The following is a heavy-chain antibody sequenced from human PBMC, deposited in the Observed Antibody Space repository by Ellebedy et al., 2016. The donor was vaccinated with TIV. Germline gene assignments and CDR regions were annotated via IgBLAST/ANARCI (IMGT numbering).Heavy chain of an antibody. J-gene: IGHJ4*02. Sequence: GESLKISCKGSGYSFTSHYIGWVRQMSGKGLEWMGIINPGDSDTRYSPSFQGQVTISADKSSDTAYLQWSSLKASDTAMYYCARNYGSGYYFDYWGQGTLVTVSS. CDR3: ARNYGSGYYFDY. CDR1: GYSFTSHY. V-gene: IGHV5-51*01. CDR2: INPGDSDT. D-gene: IGHD3-10*01.